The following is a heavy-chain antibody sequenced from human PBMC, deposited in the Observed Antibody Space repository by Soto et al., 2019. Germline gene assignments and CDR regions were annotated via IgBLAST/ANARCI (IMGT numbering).Heavy chain of an antibody. J-gene: IGHJ4*02. D-gene: IGHD6-19*01. CDR2: IYYSGST. CDR3: ARLGGRGVAGTAAGIDY. V-gene: IGHV4-61*01. CDR1: GGSASSGSYY. Sequence: KTSETLSLTCTVSGGSASSGSYYWSWIRQPPGKGLEWIGYIYYSGSTNYNPSLKSRVTISVDTSKNQFSLKLSSVTAADTAVYYCARLGGRGVAGTAAGIDYWGQGTLVTVPQ.